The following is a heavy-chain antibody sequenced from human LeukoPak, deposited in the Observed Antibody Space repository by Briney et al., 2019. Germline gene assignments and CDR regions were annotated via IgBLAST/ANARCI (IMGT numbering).Heavy chain of an antibody. Sequence: GGSLRLSCAASGFTFSSYSMSWVRQAPGKRLEWVSSISSSSAYIYYANSVKGRFTISRDNSKNSLYLQMNSLRTEDTALYYCAKDPWGQLAHPGDYWGQGTLVTVSS. D-gene: IGHD6-6*01. V-gene: IGHV3-21*04. CDR2: ISSSSAYI. CDR1: GFTFSSYS. J-gene: IGHJ4*02. CDR3: AKDPWGQLAHPGDY.